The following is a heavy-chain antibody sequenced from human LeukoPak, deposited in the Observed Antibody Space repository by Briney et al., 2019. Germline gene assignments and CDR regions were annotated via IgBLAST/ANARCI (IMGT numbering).Heavy chain of an antibody. V-gene: IGHV3-7*01. D-gene: IGHD3-3*01. CDR3: ARDDPTLFWSGSPFY. J-gene: IGHJ4*02. CDR2: IRQDGSEK. Sequence: GGSLRLSCAGSGFTFSSYYMSWVRQAPGKGLEWVANIRQDGSEKYYVDSVKGRFTISRDNAKNSLYLQMNSLRAEDTAVYYCARDDPTLFWSGSPFYWGQGTLVTVSS. CDR1: GFTFSSYY.